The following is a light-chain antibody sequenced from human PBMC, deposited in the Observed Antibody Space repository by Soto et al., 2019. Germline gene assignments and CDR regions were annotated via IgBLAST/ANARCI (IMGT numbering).Light chain of an antibody. J-gene: IGKJ4*01. V-gene: IGKV3-20*01. Sequence: EIVLTQSPGTLSLSPGERATLSCRASQSVSSSYLAWYQQKPGQAPRLLIYGASSRATGIPDRFSGSGSGKDFTLTISRLELEDFAVYYCQQYGSSPPELTFGGGTRVDIK. CDR3: QQYGSSPPELT. CDR2: GAS. CDR1: QSVSSSY.